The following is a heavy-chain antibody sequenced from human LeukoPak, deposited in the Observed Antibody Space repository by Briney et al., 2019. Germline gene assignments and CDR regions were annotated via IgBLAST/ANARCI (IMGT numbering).Heavy chain of an antibody. Sequence: SETLSLTCAVYGGSFSGYYWSWIRQPPGKGLEWIGEINHSGSTNYNPSLKSRVTMSVDTSKNQFSLKLNSVTAADTAVYCARVAQKLERIAVAGTSEWRANWYFDLWGRGTLVTVSS. D-gene: IGHD6-19*01. V-gene: IGHV4-34*01. CDR2: INHSGST. CDR1: GGSFSGYY. J-gene: IGHJ2*01. CDR3: ARVAQKLERIAVAGTSEWRANWYFDL.